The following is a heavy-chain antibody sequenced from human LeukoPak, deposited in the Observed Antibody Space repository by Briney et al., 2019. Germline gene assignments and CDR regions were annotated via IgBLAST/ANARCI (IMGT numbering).Heavy chain of an antibody. CDR1: GFTFSNYW. J-gene: IGHJ4*02. D-gene: IGHD4-23*01. CDR2: IKEDGSEK. V-gene: IGHV3-7*01. Sequence: GGSLRLSCVASGFTFSNYWMSWVRQAPGKGLECVANIKEDGSEKYYVDSVKGRFTISRDNAKNSLYLQMNSLRAEDTAVYYCARENYGGENYWGQGTLVTVSS. CDR3: ARENYGGENY.